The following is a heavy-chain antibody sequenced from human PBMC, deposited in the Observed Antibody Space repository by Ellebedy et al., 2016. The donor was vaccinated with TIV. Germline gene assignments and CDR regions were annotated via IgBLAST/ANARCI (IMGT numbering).Heavy chain of an antibody. J-gene: IGHJ4*02. CDR2: ISSSGVST. V-gene: IGHV3-23*01. CDR3: AKLDISGYSYGRFDY. D-gene: IGHD3-22*01. CDR1: GFTFRNFA. Sequence: GESLKISCAASGFTFRNFAMTWVRQAPGRGLEWVSSISSSGVSTDYADSVRGRVTISRDNSTNTLYLQMNSLRADDTAVYYCAKLDISGYSYGRFDYWGQGTLVTVSS.